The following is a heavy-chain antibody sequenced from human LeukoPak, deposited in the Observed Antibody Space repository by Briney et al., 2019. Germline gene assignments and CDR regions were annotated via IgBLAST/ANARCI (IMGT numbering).Heavy chain of an antibody. Sequence: GGSLRLSCAASGFTFSSYGMHWVRQAPGKGPEWVAFIRYDGSNKYYADSVKGRFTISRGNSKNTLYLQMNSLRAEDTAVYYCAKGSSSPVTIDYWGQGTLVTVSS. CDR2: IRYDGSNK. V-gene: IGHV3-30*02. J-gene: IGHJ4*02. D-gene: IGHD6-6*01. CDR3: AKGSSSPVTIDY. CDR1: GFTFSSYG.